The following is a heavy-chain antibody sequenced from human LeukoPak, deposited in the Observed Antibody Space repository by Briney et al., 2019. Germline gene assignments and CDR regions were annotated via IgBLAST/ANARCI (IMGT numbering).Heavy chain of an antibody. D-gene: IGHD3-3*01. CDR1: GGSVSSGSYY. CDR2: IYYSGST. J-gene: IGHJ6*02. CDR3: AREPSYDFWSGLPTPYGMDV. Sequence: LSETLSLTCTVSGGSVSSGSYYWSWIRQPPGKGLEWIGYIYYSGSTNYNPYLKSRVTISVDTSKNQFSLKLSSVTAADTAVYYCAREPSYDFWSGLPTPYGMDVWGQGTTVTVSS. V-gene: IGHV4-61*01.